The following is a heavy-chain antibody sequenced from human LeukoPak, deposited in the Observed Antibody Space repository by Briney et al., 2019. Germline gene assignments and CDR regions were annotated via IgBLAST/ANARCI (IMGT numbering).Heavy chain of an antibody. CDR1: GDSVSNNNAA. CDR2: TYYRSKWYT. Sequence: SQTLSLTCAISGDSVSNNNAAWNWIRQSPSRGLEWLGRTYYRSKWYTDYAVSVSRRITINPDASKNQFSLQLNSVTPEDTAVYYCARVVGPFDYWGQGTLVTVSS. V-gene: IGHV6-1*01. CDR3: ARVVGPFDY. J-gene: IGHJ4*02. D-gene: IGHD3/OR15-3a*01.